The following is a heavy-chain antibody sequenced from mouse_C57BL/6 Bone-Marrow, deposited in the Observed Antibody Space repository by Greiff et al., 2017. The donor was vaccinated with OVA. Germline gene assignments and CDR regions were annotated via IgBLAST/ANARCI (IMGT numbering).Heavy chain of an antibody. V-gene: IGHV1-18*01. J-gene: IGHJ1*03. CDR3: AREGATVVADWYFDV. D-gene: IGHD1-1*01. CDR1: GYTFTDYN. CDR2: INPNNGGT. Sequence: VQLKESGPELVKPGASVKIPCKASGYTFTDYNMDWVKQSHGKSLEWIGDINPNNGGTIYNQKFKGKATLTVDKSSSTAYMELRSLTSEDTAVYYCAREGATVVADWYFDVWGTGTTVTVSS.